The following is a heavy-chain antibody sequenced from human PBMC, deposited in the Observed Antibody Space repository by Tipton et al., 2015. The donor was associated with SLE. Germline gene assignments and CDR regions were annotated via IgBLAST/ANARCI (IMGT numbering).Heavy chain of an antibody. V-gene: IGHV4-34*01. D-gene: IGHD4-23*01. CDR1: GGSFSGYY. CDR3: ARPRGNSRSNWYFDV. J-gene: IGHJ2*01. CDR2: ISHSGAT. Sequence: TLSLTCAVYGGSFSGYYWSWIRQPPGKGLEWIGEISHSGATNYNPSFKSRVTISIDTSKNQFSLRRTSVTAADTAVYHCARPRGNSRSNWYFDVWGRGTLVTVSS.